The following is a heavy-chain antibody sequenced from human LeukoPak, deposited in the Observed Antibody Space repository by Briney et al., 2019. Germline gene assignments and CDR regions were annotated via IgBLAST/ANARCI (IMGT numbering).Heavy chain of an antibody. Sequence: GGSLRLSCAVSGFTFSNYGMHWVRQAPGKGLEWVAVISYDGSKKNYADSVKGRFTISRDNSKNTLYLQMNSLRAEDTAVYYCAKAGGAYSSTYYFHYWGQGTLVTVSS. V-gene: IGHV3-30*18. CDR1: GFTFSNYG. J-gene: IGHJ4*02. CDR2: ISYDGSKK. D-gene: IGHD6-6*01. CDR3: AKAGGAYSSTYYFHY.